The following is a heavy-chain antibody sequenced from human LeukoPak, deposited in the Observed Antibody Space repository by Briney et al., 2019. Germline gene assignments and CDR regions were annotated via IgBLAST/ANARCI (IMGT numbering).Heavy chain of an antibody. D-gene: IGHD3-16*01. J-gene: IGHJ3*01. V-gene: IGHV3-7*02. CDR2: IKEDGSEK. Sequence: GGSLRLSCVASGVCFSPSWMSWVRQAPGKEPEWVANIKEDGSEKSYVDSVKGRFTISRDNAKNSLYMEMASLRVEATAVYYCASGGVTRVALNDWGQGTMVTVS. CDR1: GVCFSPSW. CDR3: ASGGVTRVALND.